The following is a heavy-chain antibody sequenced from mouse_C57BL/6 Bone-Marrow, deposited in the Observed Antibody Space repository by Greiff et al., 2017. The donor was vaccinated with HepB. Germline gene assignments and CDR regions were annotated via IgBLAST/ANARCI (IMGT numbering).Heavy chain of an antibody. V-gene: IGHV5-4*01. CDR3: ARALGVGYFDY. CDR1: GFTFSSYA. CDR2: ISDGGSST. J-gene: IGHJ2*01. D-gene: IGHD3-1*01. Sequence: EVQGVESGGGLVKPGGSLKLSCAASGFTFSSYAMSWVRQTPEKRLEWVATISDGGSSTYYPDNVKGRFTLSRDNAKNNLYLQMSHLKSEDTAMYYCARALGVGYFDYWGQGTTLTVSS.